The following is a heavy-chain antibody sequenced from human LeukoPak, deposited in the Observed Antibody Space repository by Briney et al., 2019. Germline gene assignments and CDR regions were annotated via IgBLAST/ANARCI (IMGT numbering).Heavy chain of an antibody. V-gene: IGHV3-7*04. CDR2: IKRDGSEE. CDR3: ARDAGNSGYDLFDY. CDR1: GLRFSDYW. J-gene: IGHJ4*02. Sequence: PGGSLRLTCAASGLRFSDYWMTWVRQAPGKGLEWVANIKRDGSEEFYVDSVKGRFTISRDNAKNSLYLQMNSLRAEDTAVYFCARDAGNSGYDLFDYWGQGTLVTVSS. D-gene: IGHD5-12*01.